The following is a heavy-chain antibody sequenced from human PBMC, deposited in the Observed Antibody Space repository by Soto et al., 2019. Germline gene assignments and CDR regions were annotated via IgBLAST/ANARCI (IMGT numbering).Heavy chain of an antibody. CDR1: GHSISADY. D-gene: IGHD3-22*01. CDR2: VDASGNT. V-gene: IGHV4-4*07. Sequence: QVQLQESGPGLVKASETLSLSCTVSGHSISADYWSWIRQPAGKRMEWIGRVDASGNTNYNPSLKSQVTMSVDTSKNQFFLTVRSETAANTAMYFCARAVVESVVPHWFDPWGQGALVTVSS. CDR3: ARAVVESVVPHWFDP. J-gene: IGHJ5*02.